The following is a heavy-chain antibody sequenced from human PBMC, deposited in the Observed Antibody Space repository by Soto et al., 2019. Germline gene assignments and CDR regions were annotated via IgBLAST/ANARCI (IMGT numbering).Heavy chain of an antibody. V-gene: IGHV3-30-3*01. J-gene: IGHJ4*02. D-gene: IGHD1-26*01. CDR1: GFTFSSYA. CDR2: ISYDGSNK. CDR3: ARDDQTSGSSQDY. Sequence: GGSLRLSCAASGFTFSSYAMHWVRQAPGKGLEWVAVISYDGSNKYYADSVKGRFTISRDNSKNTLYLQMNSLRAEDTAVYYCARDDQTSGSSQDYWGQGTLVTVSS.